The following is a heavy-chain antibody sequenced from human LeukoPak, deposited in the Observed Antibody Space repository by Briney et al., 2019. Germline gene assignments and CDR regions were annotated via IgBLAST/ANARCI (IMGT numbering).Heavy chain of an antibody. Sequence: ASVKVSCRASGYTFTGHYMHWVRQAPGQGPEWMGWISPNTGGTKYAQKFQGWVTMTRDTSISTAYMDLSRLRSDDTAVYYCASGMDLLGIYYFDYWGQGTLVTVSS. J-gene: IGHJ4*02. D-gene: IGHD1-26*01. V-gene: IGHV1-2*04. CDR2: ISPNTGGT. CDR1: GYTFTGHY. CDR3: ASGMDLLGIYYFDY.